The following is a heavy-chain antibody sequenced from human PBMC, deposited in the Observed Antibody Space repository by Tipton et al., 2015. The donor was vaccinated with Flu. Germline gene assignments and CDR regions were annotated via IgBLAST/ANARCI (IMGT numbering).Heavy chain of an antibody. J-gene: IGHJ4*02. CDR1: GHSVGSGYY. D-gene: IGHD3-3*01. CDR3: ARDLTTIFGGAFDN. Sequence: TLSLTCSVSGHSVGSGYYWGWIRQPPGEGLEWIASFYYGGSTSFNPSLRSRVTISVDTSMNQFSLNLNSVTVAGTAVYYCARDLTTIFGGAFDNWGQGTLVTVSS. V-gene: IGHV4-38-2*02. CDR2: FYYGGST.